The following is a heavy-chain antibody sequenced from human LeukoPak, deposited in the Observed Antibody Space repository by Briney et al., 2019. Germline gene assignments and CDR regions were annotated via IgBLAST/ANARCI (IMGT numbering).Heavy chain of an antibody. V-gene: IGHV3-30*18. J-gene: IGHJ4*02. CDR3: AKSKRIAAAGTLVDY. CDR1: GFTFSSYG. CDR2: ISYDGSNK. Sequence: GGSLRLSCAASGFTFSSYGMHWVRQAPGKGLEWVAVISYDGSNKYYADSVKGRFTISRDNSKNTLYLQMNSLRAGDTAVYYCAKSKRIAAAGTLVDYWGQGTLVTVSS. D-gene: IGHD6-13*01.